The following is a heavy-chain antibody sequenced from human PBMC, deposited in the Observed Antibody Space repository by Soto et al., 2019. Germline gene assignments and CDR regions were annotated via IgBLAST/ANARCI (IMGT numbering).Heavy chain of an antibody. Sequence: QVQLQQWGAGLLKPSETLSLTCAVYGGSFSGYSWTWIRQPPGTGLEWIGEINHTGSTNYNPSLKSRVTISVDTSKNQFSLKLTSVTAADTAVYYCARDKIPGLFDYWGQGTRVTVSS. D-gene: IGHD2-21*01. CDR3: ARDKIPGLFDY. J-gene: IGHJ4*02. CDR1: GGSFSGYS. CDR2: INHTGST. V-gene: IGHV4-34*01.